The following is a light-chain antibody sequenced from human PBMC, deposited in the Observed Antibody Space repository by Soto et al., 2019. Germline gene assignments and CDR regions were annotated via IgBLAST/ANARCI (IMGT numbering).Light chain of an antibody. CDR2: DAS. CDR3: QQRSNWPIT. J-gene: IGKJ5*01. CDR1: RSVSSY. V-gene: IGKV3-11*01. Sequence: ENVLTQSPATLSLSPGEAATLFCRATRSVSSYLAWYQQKPGQAPRLLIYDASSRPTDIPARFSGSGSGTDFTLTISSLEPEDFALYYCQQRSNWPITFGQGTRLEIK.